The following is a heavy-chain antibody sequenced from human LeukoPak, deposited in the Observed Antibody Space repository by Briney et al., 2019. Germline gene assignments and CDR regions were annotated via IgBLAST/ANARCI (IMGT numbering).Heavy chain of an antibody. D-gene: IGHD3-3*01. CDR2: IRSSGSTI. CDR1: GFTFSDYY. CDR3: ARPIGRGYYDCYDY. Sequence: GGSLRLSCAASGFTFSDYYMSWIRQAPGKGLEWVSYIRSSGSTIYYADSVKGRFTISRDNAKNSLYLQMNSLRAEDTAVYYCARPIGRGYYDCYDYWGQGTLVTVSS. J-gene: IGHJ4*02. V-gene: IGHV3-11*01.